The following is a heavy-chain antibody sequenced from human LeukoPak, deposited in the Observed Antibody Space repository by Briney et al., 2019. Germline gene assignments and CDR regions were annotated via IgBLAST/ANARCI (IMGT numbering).Heavy chain of an antibody. D-gene: IGHD4-11*01. CDR3: ARSLKATDYRGVDI. CDR2: ISYDGSNK. Sequence: GGSLRLSCAASGFTLSSYAMHWVRQAPGKGLEWVAVISYDGSNKYYADSVKGRFTISRDNSKNTLYLQMNSLRAEDTAVYYCARSLKATDYRGVDIWGQGTLVPVSS. J-gene: IGHJ3*02. V-gene: IGHV3-30-3*01. CDR1: GFTLSSYA.